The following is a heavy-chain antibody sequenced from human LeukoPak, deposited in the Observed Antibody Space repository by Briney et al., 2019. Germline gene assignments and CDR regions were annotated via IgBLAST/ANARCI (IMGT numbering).Heavy chain of an antibody. V-gene: IGHV3-30*14. CDR2: ISYDGVTK. CDR3: AKDLSGSYISYYMDV. Sequence: GRSLRLSCATSGFDFSGYVMHWVRQSPGKGLEWLSTISYDGVTKNYADSVKGRFTISRDNSKNTLYLQMNSLRAEDTAVYRCAKDLSGSYISYYMDVWGKGTTVTLSS. D-gene: IGHD1-26*01. J-gene: IGHJ6*03. CDR1: GFDFSGYV.